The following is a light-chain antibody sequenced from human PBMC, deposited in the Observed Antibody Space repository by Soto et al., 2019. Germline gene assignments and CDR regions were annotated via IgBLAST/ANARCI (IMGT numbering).Light chain of an antibody. V-gene: IGLV2-14*01. J-gene: IGLJ1*01. CDR3: SSYTSSSTLCV. CDR1: SSDVGGYNY. CDR2: EVS. Sequence: QSVLTQPASVSGSPGQSITISCTGTSSDVGGYNYVSWYQQRPGKAPKLMIYEVSNRPSEVSNRFSGSKSGNTASLTISGLRAEDEADYYYSSYTSSSTLCVFGTGTKVTVL.